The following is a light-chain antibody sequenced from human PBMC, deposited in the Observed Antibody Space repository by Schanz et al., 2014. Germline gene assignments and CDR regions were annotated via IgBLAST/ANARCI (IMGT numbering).Light chain of an antibody. CDR1: HSVSSY. V-gene: IGKV3-11*01. CDR2: AAS. J-gene: IGKJ5*01. CDR3: QQYLNWPIT. Sequence: EIVLTQSPATLSLSPGERATLSCRASHSVSSYLAWYQQKPGQAPRLLIYAASSRATGIPDRFSGSGSGTDFTLTISRLEPEDFATYYCQQYLNWPITFGQGTRLEIK.